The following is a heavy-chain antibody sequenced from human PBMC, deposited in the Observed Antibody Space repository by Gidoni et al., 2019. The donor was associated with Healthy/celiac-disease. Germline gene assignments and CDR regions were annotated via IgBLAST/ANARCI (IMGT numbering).Heavy chain of an antibody. Sequence: QVQLVQSGAEVKKPGSSVKVSCKASGGTFSSYAISWVRQAPGQGLEWMGGIIPIFGTANYAQKFQGRVTITADESTSTAYMELSSLRSEHHIAATQGWLFDYWGQGTLVTVSS. CDR2: IIPIFGTA. CDR3: GWLFDY. J-gene: IGHJ4*02. V-gene: IGHV1-69*01. D-gene: IGHD2-15*01. CDR1: GGTFSSYA.